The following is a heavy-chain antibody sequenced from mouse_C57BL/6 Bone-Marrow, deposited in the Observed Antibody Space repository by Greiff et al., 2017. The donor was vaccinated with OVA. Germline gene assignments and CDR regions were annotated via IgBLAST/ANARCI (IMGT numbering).Heavy chain of an antibody. CDR2: IDPSDSYT. CDR3: ARLGSYDYLDY. V-gene: IGHV1-50*01. D-gene: IGHD2-3*01. Sequence: VQLQQPGAELVKPGASVKLSCKASGYTFTSYWMQWVKQRPGQGLEWIGEIDPSDSYTNYNQKFKGKATLTVDTSSSTAYMQLSSLTSEDAAVYDCARLGSYDYLDYWGQGTTLTVSS. CDR1: GYTFTSYW. J-gene: IGHJ2*01.